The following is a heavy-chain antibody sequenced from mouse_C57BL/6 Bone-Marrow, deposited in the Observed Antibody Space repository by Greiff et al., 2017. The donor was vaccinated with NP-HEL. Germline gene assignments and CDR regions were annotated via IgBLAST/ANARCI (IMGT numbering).Heavy chain of an antibody. J-gene: IGHJ3*01. CDR2: INPSSGYT. Sequence: QVQLQQSGAELVRPGASVKMSCKASGYTFTSYTMHWVKQRPGQGLEWIGDINPSSGYTKYNQKFTDKATLTADKSSSTAYMQLSSLTSEDSAVYYWAGSEGGVADWGQGTLVTVSA. CDR1: GYTFTSYT. CDR3: AGSEGGVAD. V-gene: IGHV1-4*01.